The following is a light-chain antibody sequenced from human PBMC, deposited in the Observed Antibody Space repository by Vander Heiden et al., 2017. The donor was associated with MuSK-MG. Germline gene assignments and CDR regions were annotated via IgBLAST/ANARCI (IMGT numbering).Light chain of an antibody. CDR2: GAS. J-gene: IGKJ1*01. CDR3: QQYRGTPRT. V-gene: IGKV3-20*01. CDR1: QSISSTY. Sequence: EIVLTQSPGTLSLSPGERATRPCRASQSISSTYLAWYQQKPGQAPSLLIYGASSRATGIPDRFSGSGSGTDFTLTISRLEPEDFAVYYCQQYRGTPRTFGQGTKVEIK.